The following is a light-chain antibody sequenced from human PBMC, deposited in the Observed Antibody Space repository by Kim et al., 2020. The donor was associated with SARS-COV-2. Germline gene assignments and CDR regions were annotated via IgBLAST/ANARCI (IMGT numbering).Light chain of an antibody. CDR1: NLGGKE. CDR2: QDM. J-gene: IGLJ1*01. CDR3: QAWDRNTAYV. V-gene: IGLV3-1*01. Sequence: PGQTASMTGPGDNLGGKEVAWYQQKPGQSPVLVINQDMQRPTGSHERFSGSNAGNTATLAISGTQAMDEADYYCQAWDRNTAYVFGTGTKVTVL.